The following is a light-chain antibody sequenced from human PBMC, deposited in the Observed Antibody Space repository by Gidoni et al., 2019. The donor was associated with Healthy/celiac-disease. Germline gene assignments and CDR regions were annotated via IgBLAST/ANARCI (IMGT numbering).Light chain of an antibody. J-gene: IGKJ1*01. Sequence: DIHIPHSPSSLSASVGDRVTITCRASQSISNYLNWYQQKPGKAPKLLIYAASSLQSGVPSRFSGSGSGTDFTLTISSLQPEDFATYYCQQSYSTPWTFGQGTKVEIK. CDR3: QQSYSTPWT. CDR1: QSISNY. CDR2: AAS. V-gene: IGKV1-39*01.